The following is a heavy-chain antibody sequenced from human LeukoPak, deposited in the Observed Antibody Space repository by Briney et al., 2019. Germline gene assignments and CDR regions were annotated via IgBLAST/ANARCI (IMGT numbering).Heavy chain of an antibody. D-gene: IGHD2-15*01. J-gene: IGHJ6*03. Sequence: GGSLRLSCAASGFTFSSYSMNWVRQAPGKGLEWVSSISSSSSYIYYADSVKGRFTISRDNAKNSLYLQMNSLRAEDTAVYYWARVLRYWSGGKWYSGGLGYMDVWGKGTTVTISS. CDR3: ARVLRYWSGGKWYSGGLGYMDV. CDR1: GFTFSSYS. V-gene: IGHV3-21*04. CDR2: ISSSSSYI.